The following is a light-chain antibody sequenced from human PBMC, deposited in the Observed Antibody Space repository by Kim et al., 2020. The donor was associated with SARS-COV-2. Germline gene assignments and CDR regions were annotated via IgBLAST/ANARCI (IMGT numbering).Light chain of an antibody. V-gene: IGKV1-27*01. CDR2: AAS. CDR3: QSYNSAPFT. J-gene: IGKJ3*01. Sequence: DIQMTQSPSSLSASVGDRVTITCRASQGIRNYLAWYHQKPGKAPKLLISAASTLQPGVPSRFSGSGSGTDFTLTISSLQPEDVATYYCQSYNSAPFTFGPGTKVDIK. CDR1: QGIRNY.